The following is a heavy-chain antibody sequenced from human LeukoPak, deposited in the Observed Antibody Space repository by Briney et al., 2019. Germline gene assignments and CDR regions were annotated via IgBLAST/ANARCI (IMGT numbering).Heavy chain of an antibody. CDR3: ARAVSAGKTYYDFWSGYFDAFDI. J-gene: IGHJ3*02. CDR2: ISAYNGNT. V-gene: IGHV1-18*01. Sequence: ASVKVSCKASGYTFTSYGISWVRQAPGQGLEWMGWISAYNGNTNYAQKLQGRVTMTTDTSTSTAYMELRSLRSDDTAVYYCARAVSAGKTYYDFWSGYFDAFDIWGQGTMVTVSS. CDR1: GYTFTSYG. D-gene: IGHD3-3*01.